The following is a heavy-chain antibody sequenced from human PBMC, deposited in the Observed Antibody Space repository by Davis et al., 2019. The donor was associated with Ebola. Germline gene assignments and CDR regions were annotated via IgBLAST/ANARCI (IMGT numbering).Heavy chain of an antibody. Sequence: PGGSLRLSCAASGFTFRTYDMHWVRQTTEKGLEWVSAIGRAGDTHYLDFVKGRFTISRENAKNSLYLQMNSLRAGDTAVYYCIRDPAGHGMDVWGKGTTVIVSS. J-gene: IGHJ6*04. CDR2: IGRAGDT. D-gene: IGHD3-10*01. V-gene: IGHV3-13*01. CDR3: IRDPAGHGMDV. CDR1: GFTFRTYD.